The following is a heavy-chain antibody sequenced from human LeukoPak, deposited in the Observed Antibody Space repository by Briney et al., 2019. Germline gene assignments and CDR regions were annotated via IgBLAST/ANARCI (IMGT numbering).Heavy chain of an antibody. J-gene: IGHJ4*02. V-gene: IGHV1-18*01. Sequence: ASVKVSCKASGYTFTSYGISWVRQAPGQGLEWMGWISACNGNTNYAQKLQGRVTMTTDTSTSTAYMELRSLRSDDTAVYYCARDNRNKRLHYDSSGYYLLWGQGTLVTVSS. CDR2: ISACNGNT. CDR3: ARDNRNKRLHYDSSGYYLL. CDR1: GYTFTSYG. D-gene: IGHD3-22*01.